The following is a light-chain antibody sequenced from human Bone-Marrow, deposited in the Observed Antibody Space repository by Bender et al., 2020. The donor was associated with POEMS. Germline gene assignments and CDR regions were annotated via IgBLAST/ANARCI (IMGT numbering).Light chain of an antibody. Sequence: GSPGQSVTISCTGTSSDIGYYNDVSWYKQHPGEAPKLIIYGVTKRPSGVPDRFSGSKSGNTASLAITGLQAEDEADYYCQSYDISLSGWVFGGGTKLTAL. J-gene: IGLJ3*02. CDR3: QSYDISLSGWV. CDR1: SSDIGYYND. V-gene: IGLV2-11*03. CDR2: GVT.